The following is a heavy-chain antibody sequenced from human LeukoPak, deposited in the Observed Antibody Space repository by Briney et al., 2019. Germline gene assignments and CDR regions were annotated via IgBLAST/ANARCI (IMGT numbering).Heavy chain of an antibody. CDR3: ATNARLSIVGAIGDAFDI. CDR2: LDPEDGET. V-gene: IGHV1-24*01. Sequence: ASVTVSCKVSGYTLTELSMHWVRQAPGKGLEWMGGLDPEDGETIYAQKFQGRVTMTEDTSTDTAYMELSSLRSEDTAVYYCATNARLSIVGAIGDAFDIWGQGTMVTVSS. J-gene: IGHJ3*02. D-gene: IGHD1-26*01. CDR1: GYTLTELS.